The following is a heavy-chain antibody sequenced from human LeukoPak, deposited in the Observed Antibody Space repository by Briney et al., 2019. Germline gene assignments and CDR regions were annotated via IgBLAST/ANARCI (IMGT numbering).Heavy chain of an antibody. CDR2: IGTAGDT. J-gene: IGHJ6*02. CDR1: GFTFSTND. V-gene: IGHV3-13*01. Sequence: GGSLRLSCAASGFTFSTNDMHWVRQATGKGLEWVSTIGTAGDTYYPGSVKGRFTISREKDKNSLYLQMNSLRAGDTAVYYCVRSPAATYYYYGLDVWGQGTTVTVSS. CDR3: VRSPAATYYYYGLDV. D-gene: IGHD2-2*01.